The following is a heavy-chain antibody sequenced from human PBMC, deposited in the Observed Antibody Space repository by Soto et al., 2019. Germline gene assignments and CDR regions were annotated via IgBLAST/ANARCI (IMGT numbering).Heavy chain of an antibody. CDR1: GFTLSGFS. V-gene: IGHV3-21*01. D-gene: IGHD3-22*01. CDR3: AREADFASSGYVLDY. Sequence: VGSLRLSGAASGFTLSGFSMNWVRQAPGEGLEWVSSVTSSPSSMFYADSMKGRFTISRDDAKDSLFLQMNSLRADDTAVYYCAREADFASSGYVLDYWGLGTLVTVSS. J-gene: IGHJ4*02. CDR2: VTSSPSSM.